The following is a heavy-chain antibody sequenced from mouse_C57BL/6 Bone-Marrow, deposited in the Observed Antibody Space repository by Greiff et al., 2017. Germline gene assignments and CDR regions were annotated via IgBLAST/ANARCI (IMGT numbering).Heavy chain of an antibody. CDR2: ISSGSSTI. J-gene: IGHJ2*01. V-gene: IGHV5-17*01. Sequence: DVLLVESGGGLVKPGGSLQLSCAASGFTFSDYGMHWVRQAPEKGLEWVAYISSGSSTISYADTVTGRFTISRDNAKNTLFLQITNLRVEDTATYYCARPDYWGHGTTLTVSS. CDR3: ARPDY. CDR1: GFTFSDYG.